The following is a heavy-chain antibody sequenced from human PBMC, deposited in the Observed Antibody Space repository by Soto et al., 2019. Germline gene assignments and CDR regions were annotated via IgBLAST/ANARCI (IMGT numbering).Heavy chain of an antibody. D-gene: IGHD6-19*01. CDR1: GYTFTSYA. V-gene: IGHV1-3*01. J-gene: IGHJ4*02. Sequence: GASVKVSCKASGYTFTSYAMHWVRQAPGQRLEWMGWINAGNGNTKYSQKFQGRVTITRDTSASTAYMELSSLRSEDTAVYYCARGNHSSGWYRSGFDYWGQGTLVTVSS. CDR2: INAGNGNT. CDR3: ARGNHSSGWYRSGFDY.